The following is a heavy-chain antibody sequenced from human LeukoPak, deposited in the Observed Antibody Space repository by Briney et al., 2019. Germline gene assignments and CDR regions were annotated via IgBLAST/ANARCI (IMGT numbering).Heavy chain of an antibody. D-gene: IGHD6-13*01. V-gene: IGHV3-30*02. J-gene: IGHJ4*02. Sequence: GGSLRLSCAASGFTFGSYGMHWVRQAPAKGLEWVAFIRYDGSNKYYADSVKGRFTISRDNSKNTLYLQMNSLRAEDTAVYYCAKDSSSWFDYWGQGTLVTVSS. CDR1: GFTFGSYG. CDR3: AKDSSSWFDY. CDR2: IRYDGSNK.